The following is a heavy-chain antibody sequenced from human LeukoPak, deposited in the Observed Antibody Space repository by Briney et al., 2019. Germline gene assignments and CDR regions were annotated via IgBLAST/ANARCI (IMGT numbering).Heavy chain of an antibody. V-gene: IGHV1-18*01. J-gene: IGHJ4*02. Sequence: ASVKVSCKASGYSFTSYGFNWVRQAPGQGLEWMGWMSAYNGKTNYAHSLQGRVTMTEDTSTDTAYMELSSLRSEDTAVYYCATDIFLVPRFMATSRVRSPIDYWGQGTLVTVSS. D-gene: IGHD5-24*01. CDR1: GYSFTSYG. CDR2: MSAYNGKT. CDR3: ATDIFLVPRFMATSRVRSPIDY.